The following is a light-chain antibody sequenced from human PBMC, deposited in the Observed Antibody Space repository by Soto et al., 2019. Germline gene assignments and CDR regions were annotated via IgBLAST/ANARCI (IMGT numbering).Light chain of an antibody. V-gene: IGKV1-33*01. CDR1: QDISKY. J-gene: IGKJ4*01. CDR2: DAS. CDR3: QQYDNLLAIT. Sequence: DIQMTQSPSSLSASVGDRVTITCRASQDISKYLNWYQFRPGQAPKLLIYDASNLQTGVPSRFRGGGSGTHFTLTITSLQPEDFATYYCQQYDNLLAITFGGGTKVQIK.